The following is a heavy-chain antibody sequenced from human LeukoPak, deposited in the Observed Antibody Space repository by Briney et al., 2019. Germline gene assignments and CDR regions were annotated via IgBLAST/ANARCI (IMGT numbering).Heavy chain of an antibody. CDR1: GFTFSDNY. Sequence: GGSLRLSCAASGFTFSDNYMSWIRQAPGKGLEWVSYISSSGNTTKNADSVKGRFTITRDNAKNSLYLQVNSLRAEDTAVYYCARDGGSAWFLDYWGQGTLVIVSS. CDR2: ISSSGNTT. CDR3: ARDGGSAWFLDY. D-gene: IGHD6-19*01. J-gene: IGHJ4*02. V-gene: IGHV3-11*04.